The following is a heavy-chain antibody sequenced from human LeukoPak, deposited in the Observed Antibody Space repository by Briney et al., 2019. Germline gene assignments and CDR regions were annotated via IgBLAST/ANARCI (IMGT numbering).Heavy chain of an antibody. D-gene: IGHD3-9*01. CDR3: ARKKSLTGYYIVKYNWFDP. CDR2: INPNSGGT. Sequence: ASVKVSCKASGYTFTGYYMHWVRQAPGQGLEWMGWINPNSGGTNYAQKFQGRVTMTRDTSISTAYMELSRLRSDDTAVYYCARKKSLTGYYIVKYNWFDPWGQGTLVTVFS. J-gene: IGHJ5*02. CDR1: GYTFTGYY. V-gene: IGHV1-2*02.